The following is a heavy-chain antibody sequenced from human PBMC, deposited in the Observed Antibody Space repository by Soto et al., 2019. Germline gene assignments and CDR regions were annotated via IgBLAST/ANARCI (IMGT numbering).Heavy chain of an antibody. CDR1: GFTFRNYA. CDR3: AKQSSWLQRQWAPAGNFDY. V-gene: IGHV3-23*01. Sequence: GGSLRLSCVASGFTFRNYAMSWVRQAPGKGLEWVSTISGSNTNTYYADSEKGRLTISRDNSKNTLYLQMVSLRAEDTAVYYCAKQSSWLQRQWAPAGNFDYWGQGALVTVS. D-gene: IGHD5-12*01. J-gene: IGHJ4*02. CDR2: ISGSNTNT.